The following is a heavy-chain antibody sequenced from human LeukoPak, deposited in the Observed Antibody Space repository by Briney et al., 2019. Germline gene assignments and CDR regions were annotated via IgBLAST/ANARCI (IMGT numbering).Heavy chain of an antibody. V-gene: IGHV1-2*02. Sequence: ASVRVSCKASGYTFTGYYMHWVRQAPGQGLEWMGWINPNSGDTNYAQKFQGRVTMTRDTPISTAYMELSRLKSDDTAVYYCARVNAGPDHWGQGTLVTVSS. D-gene: IGHD2-2*01. CDR2: INPNSGDT. CDR1: GYTFTGYY. J-gene: IGHJ4*02. CDR3: ARVNAGPDH.